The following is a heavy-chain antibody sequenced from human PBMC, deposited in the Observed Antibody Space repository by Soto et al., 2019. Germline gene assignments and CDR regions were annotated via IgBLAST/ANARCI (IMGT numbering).Heavy chain of an antibody. CDR1: GGSFSGYY. V-gene: IGHV4-34*01. J-gene: IGHJ4*02. CDR2: INHSGST. D-gene: IGHD2-15*01. Sequence: SETLSLTCAVYGGSFSGYYWSWIRQPPGKGLEWIGEINHSGSTNYNPSLKSRVTISVDTSKNQFSLKLSSVTAADTAVYYCARGRLVIVVVVAATRQYFDYWGQGTLVTVSS. CDR3: ARGRLVIVVVVAATRQYFDY.